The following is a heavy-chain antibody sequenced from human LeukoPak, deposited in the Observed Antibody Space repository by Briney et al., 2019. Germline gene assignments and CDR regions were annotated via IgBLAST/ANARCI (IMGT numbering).Heavy chain of an antibody. Sequence: GGSLRLSCAASGFTFSSYSMNWVRQAPGKGLEWVSSISSSSSYIYYADSVKGRFTISRDNAKNSLYLQMNSLRAEDTAVYYCARSRAGYCSSTSCYIFDYWGQGTLLTVSS. V-gene: IGHV3-21*01. CDR2: ISSSSSYI. J-gene: IGHJ4*02. CDR1: GFTFSSYS. CDR3: ARSRAGYCSSTSCYIFDY. D-gene: IGHD2-2*02.